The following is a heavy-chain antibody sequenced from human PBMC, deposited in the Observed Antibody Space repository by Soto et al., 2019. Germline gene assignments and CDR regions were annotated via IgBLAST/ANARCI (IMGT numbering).Heavy chain of an antibody. CDR1: GGSISRSSYY. CDR2: IYYSGST. V-gene: IGHV4-39*01. Sequence: SETLSLTCTVSGGSISRSSYYWGWIRQPPGKGLEWIGSIYYSGSTYYNPSLKSRVTISVDTSKNQFSLKLSSMTAADAAVYYCVTHQRYYGSGSYCFDYWGLGTYVTVSS. J-gene: IGHJ4*02. CDR3: VTHQRYYGSGSYCFDY. D-gene: IGHD3-10*01.